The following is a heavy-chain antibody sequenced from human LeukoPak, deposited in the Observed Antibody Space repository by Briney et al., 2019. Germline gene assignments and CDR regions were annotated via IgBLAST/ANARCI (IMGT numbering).Heavy chain of an antibody. Sequence: SETLSLTCTVSGGSISSGGYYWSWIRQHPGEGLEWIGYIYYSGSTHYNPSLKSRVTISVDTSKNQFPLKLSSVTAAAAAVSYCATTMVRGVGKWNFDYWGGGTLVTVSS. CDR1: GGSISSGGYY. V-gene: IGHV4-31*03. CDR3: ATTMVRGVGKWNFDY. CDR2: IYYSGST. J-gene: IGHJ4*02. D-gene: IGHD3-10*01.